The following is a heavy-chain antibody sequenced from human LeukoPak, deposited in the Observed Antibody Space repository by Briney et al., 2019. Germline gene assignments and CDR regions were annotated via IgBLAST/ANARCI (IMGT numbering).Heavy chain of an antibody. D-gene: IGHD3-9*01. V-gene: IGHV3-48*04. Sequence: GGVLRLSCAASGFTFSSYSMNWVRQAPGKGLEWVSYISSSSSTIYYADSVKGRFTISRDNAKNSLYLQMNSLRAEDTAVYYCERPRGYDILTGYGIWGQGTMVTVSS. CDR1: GFTFSSYS. CDR2: ISSSSSTI. CDR3: ERPRGYDILTGYGI. J-gene: IGHJ3*02.